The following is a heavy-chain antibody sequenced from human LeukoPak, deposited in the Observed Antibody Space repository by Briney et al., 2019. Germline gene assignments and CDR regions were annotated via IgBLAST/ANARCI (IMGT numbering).Heavy chain of an antibody. D-gene: IGHD3-22*01. V-gene: IGHV4-31*03. CDR1: GGPLSSGGYY. CDR2: IYYSGST. CDR3: ASGHDSNVDSFDP. Sequence: PSETLSLPCTVSGGPLSSGGYYWSPIRQHPGNGLEWNGYIYYSGSTHYNPSIKSRVTISVDTSKNQFLLKLTSVAAADAAAYCCASGHDSNVDSFDPWGQGTLVTVSS. J-gene: IGHJ5*02.